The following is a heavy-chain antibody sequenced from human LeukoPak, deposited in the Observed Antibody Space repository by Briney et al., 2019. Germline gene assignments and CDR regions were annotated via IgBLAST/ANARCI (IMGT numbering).Heavy chain of an antibody. CDR3: ARSRSPITMIVGEDAFDI. D-gene: IGHD3-22*01. Sequence: GASVKVSCKASGGTFSSYAISWVRQAPGQGLEWMGGIIPIFGTANYAQKFQGRVTITADESTSTAYMELSSLRSEDTAVYYCARSRSPITMIVGEDAFDIWGQGTMVTVSS. V-gene: IGHV1-69*01. CDR1: GGTFSSYA. CDR2: IIPIFGTA. J-gene: IGHJ3*02.